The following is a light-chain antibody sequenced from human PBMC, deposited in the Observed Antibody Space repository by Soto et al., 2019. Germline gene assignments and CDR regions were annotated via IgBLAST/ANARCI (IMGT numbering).Light chain of an antibody. J-gene: IGKJ4*01. CDR1: QSISSY. CDR3: QQSYSTPLT. CDR2: AAS. Sequence: DLQMTQSPSSLSASVGDRVTITCRASQSISSYLNWYQQKPGKAPKLLIYAASSLQSGVPSRFSGSGSGTDFTLTISSLQPEDCATYYCQQSYSTPLTFGGGTKVEIK. V-gene: IGKV1-39*01.